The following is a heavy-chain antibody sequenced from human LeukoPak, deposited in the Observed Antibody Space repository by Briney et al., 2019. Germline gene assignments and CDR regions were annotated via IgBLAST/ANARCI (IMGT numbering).Heavy chain of an antibody. CDR3: ARAYYDYIWGSYRYYYYFDY. Sequence: SETLSLTCTVSGGSISSYYCSWIRQPPGKGLEWIGYIYYSGSTNYNPSLKSRVTISVDTSKNQFSLKLSSVTAADTAVYYCARAYYDYIWGSYRYYYYFDYWGQGTLVTVSS. V-gene: IGHV4-59*01. D-gene: IGHD3-16*02. CDR1: GGSISSYY. J-gene: IGHJ4*02. CDR2: IYYSGST.